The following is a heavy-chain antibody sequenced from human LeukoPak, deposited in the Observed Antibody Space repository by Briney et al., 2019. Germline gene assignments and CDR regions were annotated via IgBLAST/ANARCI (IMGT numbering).Heavy chain of an antibody. J-gene: IGHJ4*02. CDR2: INGDGGTT. D-gene: IGHD5-24*01. V-gene: IGHV3-74*03. CDR1: GFTLSSYW. Sequence: GGCLRLSWAASGFTLSSYWAHWVRQARGRGRVWVSHINGDGGTTTYADSVKGRFTISRDTAKNTLYSQMNSLRAEDTAVFYCARANNYGFDYWGQGTLVTASS. CDR3: ARANNYGFDY.